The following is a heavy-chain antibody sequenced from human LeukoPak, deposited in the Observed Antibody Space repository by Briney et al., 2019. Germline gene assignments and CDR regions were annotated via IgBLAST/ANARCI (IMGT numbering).Heavy chain of an antibody. Sequence: GGSLRLSCAASGFTFSSYEMNWVRQAPGKGLEWVSYISSSGSTIYYADSAKGRFTISRDNAKNSLYLQMNSLRAEDTAVYYCASWYYDSSGSDYWGQGTLVTVSS. D-gene: IGHD3-22*01. V-gene: IGHV3-48*03. J-gene: IGHJ4*02. CDR2: ISSSGSTI. CDR3: ASWYYDSSGSDY. CDR1: GFTFSSYE.